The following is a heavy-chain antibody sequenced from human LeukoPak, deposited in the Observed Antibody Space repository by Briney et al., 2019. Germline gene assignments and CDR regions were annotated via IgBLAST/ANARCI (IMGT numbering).Heavy chain of an antibody. V-gene: IGHV3-30-3*01. CDR1: GFTFSSYA. J-gene: IGHJ4*02. Sequence: GRSLRLSCAASGFTFSSYAMHWVRQAPGKGLEWVAVISYDGSNKYYADSAKGRFTISRDNSKNTLYLQMNSLRAEDTAVYYCAREPGYSYGSANDYWGQGTLVTVSS. CDR2: ISYDGSNK. CDR3: AREPGYSYGSANDY. D-gene: IGHD5-18*01.